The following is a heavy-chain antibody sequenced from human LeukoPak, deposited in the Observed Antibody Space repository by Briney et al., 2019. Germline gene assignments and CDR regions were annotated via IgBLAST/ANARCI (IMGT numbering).Heavy chain of an antibody. CDR2: TYYRSKWHN. D-gene: IGHD1-26*01. Sequence: SQALSLTCAISGHSVSSGSAAWNWIRQSPSRGLEWLGRTYYRSKWHNDYAESVKSRITINPDTSKNQFSLQLNSVTPEDTAVYYCAGITGIYGFGTFDIWGQGTMVTVS. CDR3: AGITGIYGFGTFDI. CDR1: GHSVSSGSAA. J-gene: IGHJ3*02. V-gene: IGHV6-1*01.